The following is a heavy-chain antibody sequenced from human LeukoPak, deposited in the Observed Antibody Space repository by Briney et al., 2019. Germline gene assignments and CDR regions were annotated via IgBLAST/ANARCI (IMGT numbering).Heavy chain of an antibody. CDR1: GGSISSSSYH. CDR3: ASLARFGGYSDY. V-gene: IGHV4-39*01. J-gene: IGHJ4*02. CDR2: IYYSGST. D-gene: IGHD5-12*01. Sequence: SETLSLTCTVSGGSISSSSYHWGWIRQPPGKGLEWIGSIYYSGSTYYNPSLKSRVTTSVDTSKNQFSLKLSSVTAADTAVYYCASLARFGGYSDYWGQGTLVTVSS.